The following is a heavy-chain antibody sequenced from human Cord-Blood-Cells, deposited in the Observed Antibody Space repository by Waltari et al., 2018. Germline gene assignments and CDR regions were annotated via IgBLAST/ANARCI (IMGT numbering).Heavy chain of an antibody. CDR2: FYHSGST. V-gene: IGHV4-38-2*02. Sequence: QVQLQESGPGLVKPSETLSLTCTVSGYSISSGYYWGWIRQPPGKGLEWIGSFYHSGSTYYNPSLKSRVTISVDTSKNQFSLKLSSVTAADTAVYYCARGGGHSGYDYDYWGQGTLVTVSS. CDR1: GYSISSGYY. CDR3: ARGGGHSGYDYDY. J-gene: IGHJ4*02. D-gene: IGHD5-12*01.